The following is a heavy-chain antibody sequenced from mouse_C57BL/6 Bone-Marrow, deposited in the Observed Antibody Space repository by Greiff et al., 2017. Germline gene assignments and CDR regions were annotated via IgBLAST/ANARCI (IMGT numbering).Heavy chain of an antibody. CDR2: ISYDGSN. V-gene: IGHV3-6*01. D-gene: IGHD2-12*01. CDR1: GYSITSGYY. J-gene: IGHJ3*02. CDR3: ARGFTTV. Sequence: EVKLQESGPGLVKPSQSLSLTCSVTGYSITSGYYWNWLRQFPGNKLEWMGYISYDGSNNYNPSLKNRISITRDTSKNQFFLKLNSVTTEDTATYYCARGFTTVWGQGTLVTVSA.